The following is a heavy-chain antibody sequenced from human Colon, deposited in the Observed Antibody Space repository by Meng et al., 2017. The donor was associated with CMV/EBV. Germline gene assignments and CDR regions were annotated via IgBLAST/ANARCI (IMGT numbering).Heavy chain of an antibody. CDR2: INSNSGAT. CDR1: GYTFSDYH. V-gene: IGHV1-2*02. J-gene: IGHJ4*02. Sequence: QVRLVQCGGEVKKPGASGKVSCKTSGYTFSDYHIHWVRQAPGQGLEWMGWINSNSGATDYAQKFQGRFTMTRDTSITTVYMELSSLRSDDTAVYYCARDPSGSRVPFDYWGQGSLVTVSS. CDR3: ARDPSGSRVPFDY. D-gene: IGHD1-26*01.